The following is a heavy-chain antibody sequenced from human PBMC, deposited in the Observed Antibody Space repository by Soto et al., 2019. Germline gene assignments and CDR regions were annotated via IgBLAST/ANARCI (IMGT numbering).Heavy chain of an antibody. CDR3: ARESGDYVRAFDI. Sequence: QVQLVQSGAEVKKPGASVKVSCKASGYTFFTYGISWVRQAPGQGLEWMGWISAYNGNTNYAQKLQGRVTMTTDTSTSTAYRDLRSLRSDDTAVYYCARESGDYVRAFDIWGQGTMVTVSS. V-gene: IGHV1-18*01. CDR2: ISAYNGNT. J-gene: IGHJ3*02. D-gene: IGHD4-17*01. CDR1: GYTFFTYG.